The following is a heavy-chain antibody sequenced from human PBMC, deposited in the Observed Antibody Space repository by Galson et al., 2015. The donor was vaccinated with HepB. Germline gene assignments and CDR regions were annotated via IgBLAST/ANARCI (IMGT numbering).Heavy chain of an antibody. CDR1: GASISTRFDY. J-gene: IGHJ2*01. CDR2: FYFTGRT. Sequence: SETLSLTCTVSGASISTRFDYWGWIRQPPGKGLDWIASFYFTGRTPNNPSLKSRVTISVARSTNQFSLKLSSVTAADTAVYDCASSGFYGDYVSWYFDLWGRGTLVTVSS. CDR3: ASSGFYGDYVSWYFDL. D-gene: IGHD4-17*01. V-gene: IGHV4-39*07.